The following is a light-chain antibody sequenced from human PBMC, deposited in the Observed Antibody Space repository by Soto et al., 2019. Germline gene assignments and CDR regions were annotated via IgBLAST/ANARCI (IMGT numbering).Light chain of an antibody. CDR2: DAS. J-gene: IGKJ5*01. CDR1: QDISNY. CDR3: QQSYSTLIT. Sequence: DIHMTQSPSSLSASVGDRVTITFQASQDISNYLNWYQQKPGKAPKLLIYDASNLETGVPSRFSGSGSGTDFTFTISSLQPEDIATYYCQQSYSTLITFGQGTRRRL. V-gene: IGKV1-33*01.